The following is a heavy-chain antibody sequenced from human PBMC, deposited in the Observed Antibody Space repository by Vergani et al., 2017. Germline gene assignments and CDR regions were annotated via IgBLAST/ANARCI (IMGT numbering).Heavy chain of an antibody. J-gene: IGHJ3*02. CDR3: ARDQGVLLWFGESHDAFDI. CDR1: GFSFNSYW. Sequence: DVHLAESGGGFFQPGGSLRLSCSASGFSFNSYWMHWVRQVPGKGLLWVSRIKSDGSITAYADSVKGRFTISRDNAQNTLYLQMNSLGAEDTAVYYCARDQGVLLWFGESHDAFDIWGQGTMVTVSS. D-gene: IGHD3-10*01. CDR2: IKSDGSIT. V-gene: IGHV3-74*03.